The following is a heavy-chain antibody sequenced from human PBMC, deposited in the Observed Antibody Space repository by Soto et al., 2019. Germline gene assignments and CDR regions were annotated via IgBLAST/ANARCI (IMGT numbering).Heavy chain of an antibody. D-gene: IGHD2-2*01. CDR1: GGSFSGYY. Sequence: SETLSLTCAVYGGSFSGYYWSWIRQPPGKGLEWIGEINHSGSTNYNPSLKSRVTISVDTSKNQFSLKLSSVTAADTAVYYCARGPVVVPAALLDYWGQGTLVTVSS. V-gene: IGHV4-34*01. J-gene: IGHJ4*02. CDR3: ARGPVVVPAALLDY. CDR2: INHSGST.